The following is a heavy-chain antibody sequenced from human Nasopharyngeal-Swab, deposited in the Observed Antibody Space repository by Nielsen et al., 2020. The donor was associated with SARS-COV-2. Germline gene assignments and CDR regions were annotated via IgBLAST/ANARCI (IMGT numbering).Heavy chain of an antibody. V-gene: IGHV3-21*01. CDR2: ISSSSSYT. CDR3: ARDGLYSAGGN. D-gene: IGHD5-18*01. J-gene: IGHJ4*02. Sequence: GESLKISCAASGFTFSSYSMNWVRQAPGKGLEWVSSISSSSSYTYYADSVKGRFTISRDNAKNSLYLQMNSLRAEDTAVYYCARDGLYSAGGNWGQGTLVTVSS. CDR1: GFTFSSYS.